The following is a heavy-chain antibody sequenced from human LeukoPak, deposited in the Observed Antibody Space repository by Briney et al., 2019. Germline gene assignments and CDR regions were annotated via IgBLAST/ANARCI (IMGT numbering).Heavy chain of an antibody. CDR1: GGSISSYY. J-gene: IGHJ5*02. CDR3: ARAVLVPAAIGGGWFDP. V-gene: IGHV4-59*08. D-gene: IGHD2-2*02. CDR2: IYYSGST. Sequence: SETLSLTCTVSGGSISSYYWTWIRQPPGKGLEWIGYIYYSGSTNNNPSLKSRVTMSVDTSKNQFSLKLSSVTAADTAVYYCARAVLVPAAIGGGWFDPWGQGTLVTVSS.